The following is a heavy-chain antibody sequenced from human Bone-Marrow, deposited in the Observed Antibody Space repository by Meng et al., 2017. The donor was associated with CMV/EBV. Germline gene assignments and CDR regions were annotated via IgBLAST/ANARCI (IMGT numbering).Heavy chain of an antibody. CDR2: IKSKTDGGTT. Sequence: GESLKISCAASGLTFSNAWMSWVRQAPGKGLEWVGRIKSKTDGGTTDYAAPVKGRFTISRDDSKNTLYLQMNSLRAEDTAVYYCARSVDYWGQGTLVTVSS. D-gene: IGHD5-24*01. CDR3: ARSVDY. V-gene: IGHV3-15*01. J-gene: IGHJ4*02. CDR1: GLTFSNAW.